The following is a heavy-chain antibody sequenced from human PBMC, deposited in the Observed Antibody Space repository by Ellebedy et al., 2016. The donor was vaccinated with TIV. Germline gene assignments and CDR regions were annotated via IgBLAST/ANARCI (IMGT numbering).Heavy chain of an antibody. CDR3: ARNGVSGWSDFDY. D-gene: IGHD6-19*01. J-gene: IGHJ4*01. CDR1: GYTFIDYH. Sequence: AASVKVSCKTSGYTFIDYHIHWVRQAPGQGLEWMGWIKAKRGATIYVQKFHERVTMTRDMSISTAFLEVTGLTSDDTAVYYCARNGVSGWSDFDYWGQGTLVTVSS. V-gene: IGHV1-2*02. CDR2: IKAKRGAT.